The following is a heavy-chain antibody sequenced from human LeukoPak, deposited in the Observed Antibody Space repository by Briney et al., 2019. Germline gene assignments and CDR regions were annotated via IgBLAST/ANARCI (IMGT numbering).Heavy chain of an antibody. D-gene: IGHD3-22*01. CDR3: ARLRGYYYDSSGPQYYFDY. V-gene: IGHV4-59*08. J-gene: IGHJ4*02. CDR2: IYYSGST. CDR1: GGSISSYC. Sequence: PSETLSLTCTVSGGSISSYCWSWIRQPPGKGLEWIGYIYYSGSTNYNPSLKSRVTISVDTSKNQFSLKLSSVTAADTAVYYCARLRGYYYDSSGPQYYFDYWGQGTLVTVSS.